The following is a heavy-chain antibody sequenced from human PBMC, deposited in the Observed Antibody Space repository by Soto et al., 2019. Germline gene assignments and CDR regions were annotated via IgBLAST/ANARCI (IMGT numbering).Heavy chain of an antibody. CDR2: VSGSGGTT. V-gene: IGHV3-23*01. J-gene: IGHJ4*02. CDR3: AKSDGGFDY. CDR1: GFTFSSYA. Sequence: EVQLLESGGGLVQLGGSLRLSCAASGFTFSSYAISWVRQAPGKGLGWVSAVSGSGGTTYYADSVKGRFTISRDNSKNTLYLQMNSLRAEDTAVYYCAKSDGGFDYWGQGTLVTVSS. D-gene: IGHD2-21*02.